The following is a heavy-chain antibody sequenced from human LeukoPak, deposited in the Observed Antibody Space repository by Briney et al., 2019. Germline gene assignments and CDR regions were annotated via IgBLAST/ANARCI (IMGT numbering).Heavy chain of an antibody. CDR1: GGSFSSEA. CDR2: IIPIFGTA. J-gene: IGHJ4*02. D-gene: IGHD2-15*01. Sequence: SVKVSCKAFGGSFSSEAISWVRQAPGQGLEWMGGIIPIFGTANYAQKFQGRVTITTDESTSTAYMEVSSLRSEDTVVYYCGRKAGDCGGGSCYSIDYWGQGTLVTVSS. V-gene: IGHV1-69*05. CDR3: GRKAGDCGGGSCYSIDY.